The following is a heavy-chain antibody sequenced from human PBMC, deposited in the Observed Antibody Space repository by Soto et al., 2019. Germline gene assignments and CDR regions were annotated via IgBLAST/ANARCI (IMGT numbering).Heavy chain of an antibody. CDR2: IGIGSSTK. CDR3: ARDQLYYNDISGRPLNAFDV. CDR1: GFTFRNYG. V-gene: IGHV3-48*01. J-gene: IGHJ3*01. D-gene: IGHD3-22*01. Sequence: GSLRLSCAASGFTFRNYGMNWVRQAPGKGLEWISYIGIGSSTKYYADSVKGRFTISRDNAKNSLYLQMNSLRAEDTAVYYCARDQLYYNDISGRPLNAFDVWGQGTMVNVSS.